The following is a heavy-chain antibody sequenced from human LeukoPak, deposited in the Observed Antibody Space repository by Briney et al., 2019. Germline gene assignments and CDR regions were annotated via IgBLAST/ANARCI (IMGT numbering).Heavy chain of an antibody. CDR2: IYYSGST. Sequence: SETLSLTCTVSGGSISSSGYYWGWLRQPPGKGLEWIGSIYYSGSTNYNPSLKSRVTISVDTSKNQFSLKLSSVTAADTAVYYCARGGGVIKGYYFDYWGQGTLVTVSS. CDR1: GGSISSSGYY. CDR3: ARGGGVIKGYYFDY. D-gene: IGHD3-10*01. J-gene: IGHJ4*02. V-gene: IGHV4-39*07.